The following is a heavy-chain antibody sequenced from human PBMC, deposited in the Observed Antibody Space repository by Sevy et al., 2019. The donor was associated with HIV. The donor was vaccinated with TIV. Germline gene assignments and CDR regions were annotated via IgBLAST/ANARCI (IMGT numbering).Heavy chain of an antibody. CDR1: GFTFSSYA. Sequence: GGSLRLSCAASGFTFSSYAMHWVRQAPGKGLEWVAVISYDGSNKYYADSVKGRFTISRDNSKNTLYLQMNSLRAEDTAVYYCARNSGGQMIVVVITYFDYWGQGTLVTVSS. V-gene: IGHV3-30-3*01. CDR3: ARNSGGQMIVVVITYFDY. J-gene: IGHJ4*02. CDR2: ISYDGSNK. D-gene: IGHD3-22*01.